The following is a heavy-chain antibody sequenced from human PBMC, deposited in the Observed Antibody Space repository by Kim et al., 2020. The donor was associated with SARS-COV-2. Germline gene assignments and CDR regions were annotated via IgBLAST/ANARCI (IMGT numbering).Heavy chain of an antibody. V-gene: IGHV4-59*01. Sequence: SETLSLTCTVSGGSISSYYWSWIRQPPGKGLEWIGYIYYSGSTNYNPSLKSRVTISVDTSKNQFSLKLSSVTAADTAVYYCARRSSREHPPDYWGQGTLVTVSS. D-gene: IGHD1-26*01. CDR1: GGSISSYY. J-gene: IGHJ4*02. CDR2: IYYSGST. CDR3: ARRSSREHPPDY.